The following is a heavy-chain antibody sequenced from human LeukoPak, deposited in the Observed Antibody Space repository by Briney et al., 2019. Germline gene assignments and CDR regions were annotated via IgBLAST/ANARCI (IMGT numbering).Heavy chain of an antibody. CDR2: IKQDGSEK. Sequence: GGSLRLSCAASGFTFSSYWMSWVRQAPGKGLGWVANIKQDGSEKYYVDSVKGRFTISRDNAKNSLYLQMNSLRAEDTAVYYCARTLYDYRVYYYCYFMDVWGKGTTVTVSS. CDR1: GFTFSSYW. J-gene: IGHJ6*03. D-gene: IGHD5/OR15-5a*01. V-gene: IGHV3-7*01. CDR3: ARTLYDYRVYYYCYFMDV.